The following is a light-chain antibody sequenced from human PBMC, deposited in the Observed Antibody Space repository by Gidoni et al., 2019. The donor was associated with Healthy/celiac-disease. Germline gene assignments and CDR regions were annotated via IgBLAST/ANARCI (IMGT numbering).Light chain of an antibody. CDR3: MQALQTPLT. J-gene: IGKJ3*01. V-gene: IGKV2-28*01. Sequence: EIVMTQSPLSLPVTPGEPASISCRSSQSLLHSNGYNSLDWYLQKPGQSPQLLIYLGSNRASGVPDRFSGSGSGTDFTLKISRVEAEDVGVYYCMQALQTPLTFGPGTKVEIK. CDR1: QSLLHSNGYNS. CDR2: LGS.